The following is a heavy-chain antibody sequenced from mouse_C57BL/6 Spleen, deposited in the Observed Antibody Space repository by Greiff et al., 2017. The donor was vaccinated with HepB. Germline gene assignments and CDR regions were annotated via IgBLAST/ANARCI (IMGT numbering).Heavy chain of an antibody. D-gene: IGHD2-12*01. V-gene: IGHV1-72*01. Sequence: KQSCKASGYTFTSYWMHWVKQRPGRGLEWIGRIDPNSGGTKYNEKFKSKATLTVDKPSSTAYMQLSSLTSEDSAVYYCARVIVPSYYAMDYWGQGTSVTVSS. CDR2: IDPNSGGT. J-gene: IGHJ4*01. CDR3: ARVIVPSYYAMDY. CDR1: GYTFTSYW.